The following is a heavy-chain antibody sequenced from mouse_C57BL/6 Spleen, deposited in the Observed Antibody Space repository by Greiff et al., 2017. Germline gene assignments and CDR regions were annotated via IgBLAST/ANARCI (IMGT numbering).Heavy chain of an antibody. D-gene: IGHD1-1*01. CDR2: IAPETGGT. Sequence: QVQLQQSGAELVRPGASVTLSCKASGYTFTDYEMHWVKQTPVHGLEWIGAIAPETGGTAYNQKFKGQAILTADNSSSTAYMELRSLTSVDSAVYYCFITTVVAIPDYSDYWGQGTTLTVSS. V-gene: IGHV1-15*01. CDR3: FITTVVAIPDYSDY. CDR1: GYTFTDYE. J-gene: IGHJ2*01.